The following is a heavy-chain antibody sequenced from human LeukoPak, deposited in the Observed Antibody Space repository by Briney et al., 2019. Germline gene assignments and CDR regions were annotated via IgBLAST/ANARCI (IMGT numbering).Heavy chain of an antibody. CDR1: GFTVSSNY. D-gene: IGHD3-22*01. CDR3: AKRGVVIRVILVGFHKEAYYFDS. Sequence: GGSLRLSCAASGFTVSSNYMSWVRQAPGKGLEWVSVIYSGGSTYYADSVKGRFTISRDNPKNTIYLQMNSLRAEDTAVYFCAKRGVVIRVILVGFHKEAYYFDSWGQGALVTVSS. V-gene: IGHV3-53*01. CDR2: IYSGGST. J-gene: IGHJ4*02.